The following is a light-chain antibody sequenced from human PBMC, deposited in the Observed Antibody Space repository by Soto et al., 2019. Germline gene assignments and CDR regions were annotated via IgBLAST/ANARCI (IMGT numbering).Light chain of an antibody. J-gene: IGKJ2*01. CDR1: QSVSGNS. CDR3: QHYGRSPKT. Sequence: EIVLTQSPGTLSLSLGERATLSCRASQSVSGNSLAWYQQKPGQAPRLLIFGASGRASGITDRFSGSGSGTDFSLTISRLEPEDFAVYYCQHYGRSPKTFGQGTKLEI. V-gene: IGKV3-20*01. CDR2: GAS.